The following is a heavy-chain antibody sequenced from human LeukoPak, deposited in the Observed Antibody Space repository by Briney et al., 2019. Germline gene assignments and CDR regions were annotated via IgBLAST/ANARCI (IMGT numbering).Heavy chain of an antibody. CDR2: MNPNSGNT. Sequence: GASVKVSCKASGYTFTSYDINWVRQATGQGLEWMGWMNPNSGNTGYAQKFQGRGTMTRNTSISTAYMELSSLRSEDTAVYYCATGDCSSNSCVNYYYYGMDVWGQGNTVTVSS. J-gene: IGHJ6*02. CDR3: ATGDCSSNSCVNYYYYGMDV. D-gene: IGHD2-2*01. V-gene: IGHV1-8*01. CDR1: GYTFTSYD.